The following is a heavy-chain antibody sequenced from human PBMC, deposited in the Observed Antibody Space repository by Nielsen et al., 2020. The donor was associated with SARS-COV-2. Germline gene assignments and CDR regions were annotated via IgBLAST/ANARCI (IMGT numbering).Heavy chain of an antibody. CDR3: ARAKFYDSGVDP. CDR1: GFTFGSSW. Sequence: GGSLRLSCAASGFTFGSSWMHWVRQAPGKGLVWVSRINSDGRTTTYADPVKGRFTISRDNAKNTLYLQMNSLRAEDMAVYYCARAKFYDSGVDPWGQGTLVTVSS. CDR2: INSDGRTT. V-gene: IGHV3-74*01. J-gene: IGHJ5*02. D-gene: IGHD5/OR15-5a*01.